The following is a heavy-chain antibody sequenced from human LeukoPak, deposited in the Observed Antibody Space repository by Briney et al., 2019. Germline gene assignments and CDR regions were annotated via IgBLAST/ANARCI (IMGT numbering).Heavy chain of an antibody. J-gene: IGHJ1*01. V-gene: IGHV3-11*01. Sequence: KAGGSLRLSCAASGFTFSNYYMSWIRQAPGKGLEWVSYISSSSNTIYYADSVKGRFTISRDNGQNTLFLQMNSLRAEDTAVYYCARGSSSYTRGYFHHWGQGTLVTVSS. CDR1: GFTFSNYY. CDR3: ARGSSSYTRGYFHH. D-gene: IGHD6-13*01. CDR2: ISSSSNTI.